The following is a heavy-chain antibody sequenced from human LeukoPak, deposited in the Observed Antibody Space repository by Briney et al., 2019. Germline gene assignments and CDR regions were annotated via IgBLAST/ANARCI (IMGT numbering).Heavy chain of an antibody. V-gene: IGHV3-21*01. J-gene: IGHJ4*02. CDR1: GFTFSSSS. CDR3: AREGSFHQDLDY. CDR2: IDTRGSGD. Sequence: GGSLRLSCAASGFTFSSSSMNWVRQAPGKGLEWVSSIDTRGSGDYYADSVKGRFTISRDNARNSLYLQMNSLRAEDTAVYYCAREGSFHQDLDYWGQGTLVTVSS. D-gene: IGHD2-2*01.